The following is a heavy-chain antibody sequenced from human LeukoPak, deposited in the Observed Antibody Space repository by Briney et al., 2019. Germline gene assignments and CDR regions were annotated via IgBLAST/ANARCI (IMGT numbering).Heavy chain of an antibody. CDR1: GGSVSSDNHY. CDR3: ARHDEQPYYFDY. D-gene: IGHD6-13*01. J-gene: IGHJ4*02. Sequence: SETLSLTCTVSGGSVSSDNHYWSWIRQPPGKGLEWIGYIYNSGSTNYSPSLKSRVTISADTSKNQFSLKLSSVTAADTAVYYCARHDEQPYYFDYWGQGTLVTVSS. V-gene: IGHV4-61*01. CDR2: IYNSGST.